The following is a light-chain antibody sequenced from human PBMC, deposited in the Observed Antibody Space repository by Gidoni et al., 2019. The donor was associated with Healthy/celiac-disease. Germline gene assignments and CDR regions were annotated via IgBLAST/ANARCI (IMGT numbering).Light chain of an antibody. V-gene: IGLV1-40*01. CDR3: QSYDSSLSGSV. Sequence: QSVLTQPPSVSGAPGQRVTISCTGSSSNIGAGYDVHWYQQLPGTAPKLPIYGNSNRPSGVPDRFSGSKSGTPASLAITGLQAEDEADYYCQSYDSSLSGSVFGGGTKLTVL. CDR2: GNS. J-gene: IGLJ3*02. CDR1: SSNIGAGYD.